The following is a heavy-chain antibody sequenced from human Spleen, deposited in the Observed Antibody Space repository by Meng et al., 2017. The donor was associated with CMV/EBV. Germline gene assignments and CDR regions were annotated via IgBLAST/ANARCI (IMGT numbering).Heavy chain of an antibody. CDR1: GFTFSDHY. CDR3: AKDLRSTPDPGIVVVPAFDY. Sequence: GGSLRLSCATSGFTFSDHYMSWIRQAPGKGLEWVSYISNSGSMIYYADSVKGRFTISRDNAKNSLYLQMNSLRAEDTAVYYCAKDLRSTPDPGIVVVPAFDYWGQGTLVTVSS. V-gene: IGHV3-11*01. J-gene: IGHJ4*02. CDR2: ISNSGSMI. D-gene: IGHD2-2*01.